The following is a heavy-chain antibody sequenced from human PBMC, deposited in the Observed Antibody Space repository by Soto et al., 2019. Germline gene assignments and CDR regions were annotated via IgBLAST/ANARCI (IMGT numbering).Heavy chain of an antibody. Sequence: PSETLSLTCTVSGVSFSSYYWSWIRQPPGKGLEWIGYIFYSGSTYYNPSLKSRVTISVDTSKNQFSLKLSSVTAADTAVYYCAHYFNGRAFDIWGQGTMVTVSS. CDR2: IFYSGST. J-gene: IGHJ3*02. CDR3: AHYFNGRAFDI. D-gene: IGHD3-10*01. CDR1: GVSFSSYY. V-gene: IGHV4-59*06.